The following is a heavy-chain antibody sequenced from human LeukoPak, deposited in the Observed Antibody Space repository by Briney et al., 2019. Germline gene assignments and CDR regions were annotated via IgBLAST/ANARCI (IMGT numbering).Heavy chain of an antibody. CDR2: IRYDGSNK. CDR3: AKGDVRDYGDPTWFDY. V-gene: IGHV3-30*02. D-gene: IGHD4-17*01. Sequence: GRSLRLSCAASGFTFSSYGMHWVRQAPGKGLEWVAFIRYDGSNKYYADSVKGRFTISRDNSKNTLYLQMNSLRAEDTAVYYCAKGDVRDYGDPTWFDYWGQGTLVTVSS. J-gene: IGHJ4*02. CDR1: GFTFSSYG.